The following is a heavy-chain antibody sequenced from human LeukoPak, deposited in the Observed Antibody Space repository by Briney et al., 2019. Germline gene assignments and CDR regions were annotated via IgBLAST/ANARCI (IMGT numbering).Heavy chain of an antibody. CDR3: ARGKLVAVLNSWNFDL. D-gene: IGHD3-16*01. Sequence: ASVKVSCKASGDTFTSYDINWVRQATGQGLVWMGWMNPNSGNTGYAQKFQGRVTMTRNTSINTAYMELSSLTSEDTAVYYCARGKLVAVLNSWNFDLWGRGTLLTVSS. J-gene: IGHJ2*01. CDR1: GDTFTSYD. V-gene: IGHV1-8*01. CDR2: MNPNSGNT.